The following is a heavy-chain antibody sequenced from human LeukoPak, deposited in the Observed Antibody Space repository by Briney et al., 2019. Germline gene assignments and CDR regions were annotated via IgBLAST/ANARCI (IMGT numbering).Heavy chain of an antibody. D-gene: IGHD4/OR15-4a*01. CDR2: IYYSGTT. CDR1: GGSISSYY. Sequence: PSETLSLTCAVAGGSISSYYWSWIRQPPGKGLEWIGYIYYSGTTNYNPSLKSRGTISVDTSKNQFSLKLSSVTAADTAVYYCARGARAPDIWGQGTMVTVSS. J-gene: IGHJ3*02. CDR3: ARGARAPDI. V-gene: IGHV4-59*01.